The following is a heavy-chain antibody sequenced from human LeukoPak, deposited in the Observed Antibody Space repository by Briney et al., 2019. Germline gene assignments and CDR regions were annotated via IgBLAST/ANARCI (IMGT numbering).Heavy chain of an antibody. J-gene: IGHJ5*02. D-gene: IGHD3-10*01. CDR3: ARGLENYYGSGSYYNAHWFDP. CDR1: GGSFSGYY. CDR2: INHSGST. V-gene: IGHV4-34*01. Sequence: SETLSLTCAVYGGSFSGYYWSWIRQPPGKGLEWIGEINHSGSTNYNPSLKSRVTISVDTSKNQFSLKLSSVTAADTAVYYCARGLENYYGSGSYYNAHWFDPRGQGTLVTVSS.